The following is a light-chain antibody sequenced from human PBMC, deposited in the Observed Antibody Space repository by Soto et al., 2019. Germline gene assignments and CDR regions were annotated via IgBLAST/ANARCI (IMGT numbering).Light chain of an antibody. J-gene: IGLJ1*01. CDR3: QVWDSSTDDLYV. CDR2: ADS. CDR1: NIGSNS. V-gene: IGLV3-21*02. Sequence: ELTQPPSVSVAPGQTAIVTCDGNNIGSNSVHWYQQRPGRAPVLVVYADSDRPSGVPERFSGSNSGNTATLTISRVEAGDEADYYCQVWDSSTDDLYVFGPGTKVTVL.